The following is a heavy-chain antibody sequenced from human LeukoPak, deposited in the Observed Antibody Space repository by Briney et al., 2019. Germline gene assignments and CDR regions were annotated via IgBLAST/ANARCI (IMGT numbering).Heavy chain of an antibody. D-gene: IGHD6-25*01. CDR2: ISYDGSSK. CDR1: GFTFSSHG. CDR3: AKDRSSGWTFDY. V-gene: IGHV3-30*18. J-gene: IGHJ4*02. Sequence: GGSLRLSCAASGFTFSSHGMQWVRQAPGKGLEWVALISYDGSSKYYADSVKGRFTISRDNSKSTLYLQMNSLRAEDTAVYYCAKDRSSGWTFDYWGQGTLVTVSS.